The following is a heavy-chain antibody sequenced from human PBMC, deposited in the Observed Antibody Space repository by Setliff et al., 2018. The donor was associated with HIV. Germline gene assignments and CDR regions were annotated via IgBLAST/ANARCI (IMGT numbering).Heavy chain of an antibody. Sequence: SETMSLTCTVSNGSISSHYWSWIRQPPGKGLEWIGNMYYSGSTNYNPSLKSRVTISVDRSQKHFSLKLSSVTAADTAVYYCAREVDYYDSSRYLLLYYFDSWGQGTLVTVSS. CDR1: NGSISSHY. CDR2: MYYSGST. J-gene: IGHJ4*02. V-gene: IGHV4-59*11. D-gene: IGHD3-22*01. CDR3: AREVDYYDSSRYLLLYYFDS.